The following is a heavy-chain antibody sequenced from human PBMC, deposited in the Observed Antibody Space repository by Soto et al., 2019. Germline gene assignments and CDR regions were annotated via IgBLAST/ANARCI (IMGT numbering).Heavy chain of an antibody. CDR1: GGSISSYY. Sequence: QVQLQESGPGLVKPSETLSLTCTVSGGSISSYYWSWIRQPPGKGLEWIGYIYYSGSTNYNPSLKSRVTISVDTSKNQFSLKLSSVTAADTAVYYCARDSLLNWNDGYYYYGMDVWGQGTTVTVSS. CDR3: ARDSLLNWNDGYYYYGMDV. J-gene: IGHJ6*02. V-gene: IGHV4-59*01. D-gene: IGHD1-1*01. CDR2: IYYSGST.